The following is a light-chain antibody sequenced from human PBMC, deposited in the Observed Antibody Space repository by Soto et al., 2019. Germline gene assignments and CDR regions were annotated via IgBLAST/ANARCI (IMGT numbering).Light chain of an antibody. CDR2: GAS. CDR3: QKYNAAPALT. CDR1: QGIYSF. Sequence: DIPMTQSPSSLSASVGDRVTITCRASQGIYSFLAWYQQRPGKVPKLLIYGASTLQSGVPSRFSGSGFGTDFTLTISSLQPEDVATYYCQKYNAAPALTFGGGTKVDI. V-gene: IGKV1-27*01. J-gene: IGKJ4*01.